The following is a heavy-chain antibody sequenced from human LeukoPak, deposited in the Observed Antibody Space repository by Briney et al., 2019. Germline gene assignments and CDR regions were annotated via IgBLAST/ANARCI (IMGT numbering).Heavy chain of an antibody. CDR3: ARNAVEAPAANFGDFFDF. CDR2: INHSGNT. D-gene: IGHD2-2*01. V-gene: IGHV4-34*01. CDR1: GGSFSGYY. Sequence: SETLSLTCAVYGGSFSGYYWSWIRQPPGKGLEWIGEINHSGNTNYNPSLKSRVTISLDRSVNQFSLRLSSVTAADTAIYYCARNAVEAPAANFGDFFDFWGQGTLVTVSS. J-gene: IGHJ4*02.